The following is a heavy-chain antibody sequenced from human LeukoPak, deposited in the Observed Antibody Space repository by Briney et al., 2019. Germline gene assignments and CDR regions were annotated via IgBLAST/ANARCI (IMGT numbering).Heavy chain of an antibody. CDR1: GFXFSSYE. CDR2: ISSTGSTI. CDR3: ARDAGDSRAFDF. J-gene: IGHJ3*01. D-gene: IGHD7-27*01. V-gene: IGHV3-48*03. Sequence: GGSLRLSCAASGFXFSSYEMNWVRQDPGKGLEWVSYISSTGSTIYYADYVKCRFTISRDNANKSLYLQMSSLRAEDTAVYYCARDAGDSRAFDFWGQGTMVTVSS.